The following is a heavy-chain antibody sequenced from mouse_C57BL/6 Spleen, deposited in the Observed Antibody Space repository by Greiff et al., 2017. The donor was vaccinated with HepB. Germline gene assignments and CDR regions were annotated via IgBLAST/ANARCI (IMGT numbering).Heavy chain of an antibody. V-gene: IGHV1-82*01. J-gene: IGHJ1*03. Sequence: QVQLKESGPELVKPGASVKISCKASGYAFSSSWMNWVKQRPGKGLEWIGRIYPGDGDTNYNGKFKGKATLTADKSSSTAYMQLSSLTSEDSAVYFCARWTVVAKWYFDVWGTGTTVTVSS. CDR3: ARWTVVAKWYFDV. D-gene: IGHD1-1*01. CDR2: IYPGDGDT. CDR1: GYAFSSSW.